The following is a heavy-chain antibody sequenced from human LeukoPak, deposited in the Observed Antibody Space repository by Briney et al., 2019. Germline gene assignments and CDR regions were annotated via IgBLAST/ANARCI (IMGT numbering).Heavy chain of an antibody. CDR3: ARDYGGNTDAFDI. CDR2: IIPIFGTA. V-gene: IGHV1-69*13. Sequence: SVKVSCKASGGTFSSYAISWVRQAPGQGLEWMGGIIPIFGTANYAQKFQGRVTITADESTSTAYMELSSLRSEDTAVYYCARDYGGNTDAFDIWGQGTMVTVSS. D-gene: IGHD4-23*01. J-gene: IGHJ3*02. CDR1: GGTFSSYA.